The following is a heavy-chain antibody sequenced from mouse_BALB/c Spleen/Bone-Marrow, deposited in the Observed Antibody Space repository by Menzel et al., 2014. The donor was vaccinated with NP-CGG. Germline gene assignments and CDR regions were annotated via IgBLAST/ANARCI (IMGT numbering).Heavy chain of an antibody. D-gene: IGHD2-12*01. Sequence: LQESGAELARPGASVKLSCKASGYTFTSYWMRWVKQRPGQGLEWIGAIYPGDGDTRYTQKFKGKATLTADKSSSTAYMQLSSLASEDSAVYYCARRRREYYFDYWGQGTTLTVSS. CDR1: GYTFTSYW. CDR3: ARRRREYYFDY. CDR2: IYPGDGDT. V-gene: IGHV1-87*01. J-gene: IGHJ2*01.